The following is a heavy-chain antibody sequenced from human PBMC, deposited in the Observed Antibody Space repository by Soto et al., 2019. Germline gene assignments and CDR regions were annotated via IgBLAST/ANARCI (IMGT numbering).Heavy chain of an antibody. V-gene: IGHV1-69*01. D-gene: IGHD2-2*01. CDR2: IIPISETT. J-gene: IGHJ6*02. CDR1: GGTFSSYA. CDR3: ARSHGSSTSLEIYYYYFYGMDV. Sequence: QVQLVQSGAEVKKPGSSVKVSCEASGGTFSSYAISWVRQAPGQGLEWMGGIIPISETTNYAQKFQGRVTITADESKSTAYMELSSLRSEDTAVYYCARSHGSSTSLEIYYYYFYGMDVWGQGTTVTVSS.